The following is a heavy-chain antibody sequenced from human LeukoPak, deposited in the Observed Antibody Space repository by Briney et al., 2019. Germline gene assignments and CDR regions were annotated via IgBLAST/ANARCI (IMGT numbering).Heavy chain of an antibody. CDR1: GFTFDDYA. J-gene: IGHJ6*02. V-gene: IGHV3-9*01. CDR3: ARVSTAMADGMDV. CDR2: ISWNSGSI. Sequence: GGSLRLSCAASGFTFDDYAMHWVRQAPGKGLEWVSGISWNSGSIGYADSVKGRFTISRDNAKNSLYLQMNSLRAEDTAVYYCARVSTAMADGMDVWGQGTTVTVSS. D-gene: IGHD5-18*01.